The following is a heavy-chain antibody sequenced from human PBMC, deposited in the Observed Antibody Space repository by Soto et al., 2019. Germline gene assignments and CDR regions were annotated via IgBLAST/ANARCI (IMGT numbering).Heavy chain of an antibody. Sequence: QLQLQESGPGLVKPSETLSLTCTVSGGSISSSSYYWGWIRQPPGKGLEWIGSIYYSGSTYYNPSLKTRVTISVDTSKNQFSLKLSSVTAADTAVYYCARHKEAVVAATWWFDPWGQGTLVTVSS. V-gene: IGHV4-39*01. CDR3: ARHKEAVVAATWWFDP. J-gene: IGHJ5*02. D-gene: IGHD2-15*01. CDR1: GGSISSSSYY. CDR2: IYYSGST.